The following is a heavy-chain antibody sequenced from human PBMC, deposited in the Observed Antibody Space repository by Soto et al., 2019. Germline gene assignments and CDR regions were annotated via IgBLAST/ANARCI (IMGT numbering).Heavy chain of an antibody. D-gene: IGHD4-17*01. CDR2: ISGSGGST. Sequence: GSLRLSCAASGFTFSSYAMSWVRQAPGKGLEWVSAISGSGGSTYYADSVKGRFTISRDNSKNTLYLQMNSLRAEDTAVYYCAKDPDYGDYLNWFDPWGQGTLVTVSS. J-gene: IGHJ5*02. V-gene: IGHV3-23*01. CDR1: GFTFSSYA. CDR3: AKDPDYGDYLNWFDP.